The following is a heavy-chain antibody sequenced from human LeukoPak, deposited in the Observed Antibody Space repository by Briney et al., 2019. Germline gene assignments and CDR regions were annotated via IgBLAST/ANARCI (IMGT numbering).Heavy chain of an antibody. D-gene: IGHD1/OR15-1a*01. V-gene: IGHV3-74*01. CDR2: INSDGSST. CDR3: ARSGMDNWNNGGFDY. J-gene: IGHJ4*02. Sequence: PGGSLRLSCAASGFTFTSYWMHWVRQAPGKGLVWVSRINSDGSSTTYADSVKGRFTISRDNAKNTLYLQMNSLRAEDTAVYYCARSGMDNWNNGGFDYWGQGTLVTVSS. CDR1: GFTFTSYW.